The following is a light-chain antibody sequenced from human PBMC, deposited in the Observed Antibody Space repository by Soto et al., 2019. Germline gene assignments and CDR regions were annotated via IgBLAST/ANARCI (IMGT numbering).Light chain of an antibody. V-gene: IGKV3-15*01. CDR2: GAS. CDR3: QQYNNWPPAYT. Sequence: EIVMTQSPATLSVSPGERATLSRRASQSVSSNLAWYQQKPGQAPRLLIYGASTRATGIPARLSGSGSGTEFTLTISSLQSEDFAVYYCQQYNNWPPAYTFGQGTKLEIK. CDR1: QSVSSN. J-gene: IGKJ2*01.